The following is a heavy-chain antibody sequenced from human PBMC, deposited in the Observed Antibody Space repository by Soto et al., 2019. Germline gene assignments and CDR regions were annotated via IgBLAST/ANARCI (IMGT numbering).Heavy chain of an antibody. CDR1: GITLSSHE. V-gene: IGHV3-48*03. CDR2: ISSSGSTK. CDR3: ARVDLGDALDY. D-gene: IGHD2-21*02. J-gene: IGHJ4*02. Sequence: EVQLVESGGDMVQPGGSLRLSCVASGITLSSHEVTWVRQAPGTGLEWLTYISSSGSTKHYADSVKGRFTASRDNAKNSLFLHMNSLRAEDTAIYYCARVDLGDALDYWGQGTLVTVSS.